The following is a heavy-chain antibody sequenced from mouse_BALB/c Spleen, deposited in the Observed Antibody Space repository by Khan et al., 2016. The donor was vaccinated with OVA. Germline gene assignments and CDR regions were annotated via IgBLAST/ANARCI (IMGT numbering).Heavy chain of an antibody. D-gene: IGHD1-1*01. J-gene: IGHJ2*01. CDR1: GYTFTSYW. CDR3: ARIKKIVATYFDY. V-gene: IGHV1S81*02. Sequence: QVQLQQSGAELVKAGASVKMSCKASGYTFTSYWMHWVKQRLGQGLEWFAETNPTNGRTYYNEKFKRKATLNVDKSSSPAYMLLSGPTFEDSAVYYCARIKKIVATYFDYWGQGTTLTVSS. CDR2: TNPTNGRT.